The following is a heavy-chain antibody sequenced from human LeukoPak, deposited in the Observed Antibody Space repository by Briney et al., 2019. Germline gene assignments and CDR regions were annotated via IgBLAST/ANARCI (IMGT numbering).Heavy chain of an antibody. CDR2: ISSSGNII. V-gene: IGHV3-48*04. Sequence: PGGSLRLSCAASEFIFSTYNMNWVRQAPGKGLEWVSFISSSGNIIYYAVSVKGRFTISRDNAKNALYLQMNSLRAEDTAVYYCARGTPGHCSGGNCYSLDNWGQGTLVTVSS. D-gene: IGHD2-15*01. J-gene: IGHJ4*02. CDR1: EFIFSTYN. CDR3: ARGTPGHCSGGNCYSLDN.